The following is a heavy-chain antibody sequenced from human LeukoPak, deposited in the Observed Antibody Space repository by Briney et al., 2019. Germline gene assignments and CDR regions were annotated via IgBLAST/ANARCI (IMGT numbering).Heavy chain of an antibody. J-gene: IGHJ4*02. D-gene: IGHD6-13*01. CDR1: GFSLSTRGVG. V-gene: IGHV2-5*02. CDR2: IYWDDNK. Sequence: QTLTLTCTFSGFSLSTRGVGVGWIRQPPGKALEWLALIYWDDNKHYSPSLITRLTITKDTSKNQVVLTMTNMDPIDTATYYCARSAAGFDYWGQGTLVTVSS. CDR3: ARSAAGFDY.